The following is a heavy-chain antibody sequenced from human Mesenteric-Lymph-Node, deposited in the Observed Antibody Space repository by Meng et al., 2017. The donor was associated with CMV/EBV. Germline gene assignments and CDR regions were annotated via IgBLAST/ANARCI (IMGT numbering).Heavy chain of an antibody. Sequence: GESLKISCAASGFTFSSYAMSWVRQAPGKGLEWVSVIYSGGSSTYYADSVKGRFTISRDDSKNTLYLQMNSLRAEDTAVYYCAKMRADYYGSGSYYNPWGQGTTVTVSS. V-gene: IGHV3-23*03. D-gene: IGHD3-10*01. CDR2: IYSGGSST. CDR3: AKMRADYYGSGSYYNP. CDR1: GFTFSSYA. J-gene: IGHJ6*02.